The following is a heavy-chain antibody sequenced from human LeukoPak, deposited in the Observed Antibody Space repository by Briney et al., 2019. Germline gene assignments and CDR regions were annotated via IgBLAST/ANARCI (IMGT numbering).Heavy chain of an antibody. Sequence: GGSLRLSCAASGFTFSSYWMSWVRQAPGKGLEWLANIKQDGSEKYYVDSVKGRFTISRDNAKNSLYLQMNSLRAEDTAVYYCARDRGDLYGDYEDYWGQGTLVTVSS. J-gene: IGHJ4*02. CDR2: IKQDGSEK. CDR3: ARDRGDLYGDYEDY. CDR1: GFTFSSYW. D-gene: IGHD4-17*01. V-gene: IGHV3-7*01.